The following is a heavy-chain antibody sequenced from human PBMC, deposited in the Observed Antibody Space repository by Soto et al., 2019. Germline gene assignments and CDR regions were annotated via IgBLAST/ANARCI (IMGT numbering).Heavy chain of an antibody. D-gene: IGHD3-16*01. V-gene: IGHV4-4*02. CDR1: SGSITNNNW. J-gene: IGHJ5*01. CDR3: ARDLGHGVTASYSWFDS. Sequence: QVQLQESGPGLVTPSGTLSLTCGVSSGSITNNNWWSWVRQSPGKGLEWIWEIYHSGSTNYNPSLKSRVTISIDKSKNQFSLKLTSVTAADTAVYYCARDLGHGVTASYSWFDSWGLGTLVTVSS. CDR2: IYHSGST.